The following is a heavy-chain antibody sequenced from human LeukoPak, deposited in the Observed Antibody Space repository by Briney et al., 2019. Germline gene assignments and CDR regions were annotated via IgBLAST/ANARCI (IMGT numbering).Heavy chain of an antibody. V-gene: IGHV4-39*01. CDR3: ARQSTRYYYMDV. J-gene: IGHJ6*03. CDR2: IYYSGST. Sequence: SETLSLTCTVSGGSISSSSYYWGWIRQPPGKGLEWIGSIYYSGSTYYNPSLKSRVTISVDTSKNQSSLKLSSVTAADTAVYYCARQSTRYYYMDVWGKGTTVTVSS. CDR1: GGSISSSSYY.